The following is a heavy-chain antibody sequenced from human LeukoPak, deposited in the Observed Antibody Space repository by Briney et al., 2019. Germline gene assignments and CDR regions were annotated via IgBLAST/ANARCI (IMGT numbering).Heavy chain of an antibody. CDR3: ARLRYFDITHYFDY. V-gene: IGHV5-51*01. J-gene: IGHJ4*02. CDR2: VYPGDSRT. Sequence: PGESLKISCKGSGYSFTNDWIGWVRQMPGKGLDWMGIVYPGDSRTTYSPPFEGQVTISADKSVNIAYLQWSSLKASDTAVYYCARLRYFDITHYFDYWGQGTLVTVSS. D-gene: IGHD3-9*01. CDR1: GYSFTNDW.